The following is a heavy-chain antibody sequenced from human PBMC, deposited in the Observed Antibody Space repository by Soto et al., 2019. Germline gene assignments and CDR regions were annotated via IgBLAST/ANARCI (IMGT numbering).Heavy chain of an antibody. V-gene: IGHV3-30-3*01. Sequence: QVQLVESGGGVVQPGRSLRLSCAASGFTFSSYAMHWVRQAPGKGLEWVAVISYDGSNKYYADSVKGRFTISRDNSKNTLYLQMNSLRAEDTAVYYCASRIQLWSPGYWGQGTLVTVSS. CDR1: GFTFSSYA. J-gene: IGHJ4*02. D-gene: IGHD5-18*01. CDR3: ASRIQLWSPGY. CDR2: ISYDGSNK.